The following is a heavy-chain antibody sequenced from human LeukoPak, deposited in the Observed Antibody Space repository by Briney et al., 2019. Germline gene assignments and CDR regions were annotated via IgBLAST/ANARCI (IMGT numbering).Heavy chain of an antibody. CDR1: GFGVSNSY. J-gene: IGHJ6*02. V-gene: IGHV3-53*01. CDR2: IYSTGIT. CDR3: ARASTVTNYAMDV. Sequence: GESLRLSCAASGFGVSNSYISWVRQAPGKGLEWVSVIYSTGITFYADSVEGRFTISRDNLKNTVYLQMSTLRAGDTAVYYCARASTVTNYAMDVWGQGTTVTVSS. D-gene: IGHD4-17*01.